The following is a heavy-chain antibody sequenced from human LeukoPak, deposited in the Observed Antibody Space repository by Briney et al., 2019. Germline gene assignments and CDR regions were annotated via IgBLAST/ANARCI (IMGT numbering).Heavy chain of an antibody. J-gene: IGHJ5*02. V-gene: IGHV4-34*01. Sequence: PSETLSLTCAVYGGSFSGYYWSWIRQPPGKGLEWIGEINHSGSTNYNPSLKSRVTISVDTSKNQFSLKLSSVTAADTAVYYCARVNWHYGFDWFDPWSQGTLVTVSS. D-gene: IGHD1-7*01. CDR1: GGSFSGYY. CDR3: ARVNWHYGFDWFDP. CDR2: INHSGST.